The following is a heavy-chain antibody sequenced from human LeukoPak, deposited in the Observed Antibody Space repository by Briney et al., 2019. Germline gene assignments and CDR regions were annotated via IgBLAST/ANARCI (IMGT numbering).Heavy chain of an antibody. D-gene: IGHD3-10*02. V-gene: IGHV3-21*01. CDR2: ISSDSSYI. CDR1: EFTFSDYT. J-gene: IGHJ4*02. CDR3: ARDPNVLGITPYYFDF. Sequence: GGSLRLSCAASEFTFSDYTMTWVRQAPGKGLEWVASISSDSSYIDYADSVKGRFTISRDNAKNSLFLKTDTLRGDDTGIYYCARDPNVLGITPYYFDFWGQGTLVTVSS.